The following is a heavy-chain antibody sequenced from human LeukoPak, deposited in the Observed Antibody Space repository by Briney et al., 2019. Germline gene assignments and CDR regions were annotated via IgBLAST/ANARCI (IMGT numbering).Heavy chain of an antibody. V-gene: IGHV3-23*01. D-gene: IGHD3-22*01. CDR3: AKGSSGYYYGYFDY. CDR2: ISVSGGST. Sequence: GASLRLSCAASGFTFSSYAMSWVRQAPGKGLEWVSAISVSGGSTWSADSVKGRFTISRDNSKNTLYLQMNSLRAEDTALYYCAKGSSGYYYGYFDYRGQGTLVTVSS. J-gene: IGHJ4*02. CDR1: GFTFSSYA.